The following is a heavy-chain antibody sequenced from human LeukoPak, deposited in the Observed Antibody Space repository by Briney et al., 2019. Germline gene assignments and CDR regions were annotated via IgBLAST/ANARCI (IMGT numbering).Heavy chain of an antibody. Sequence: GGSLRLSCVGSGFTFSADSMNWVRQAPDEGLEWISYISRSGSTTYYGDSVKGRSTISRDNAKNSVFLQLNSLRDEDTAVYFCARDRPGKYYFDSWGQGALVIVSS. V-gene: IGHV3-48*02. CDR1: GFTFSADS. CDR3: ARDRPGKYYFDS. J-gene: IGHJ4*02. D-gene: IGHD1-14*01. CDR2: ISRSGSTT.